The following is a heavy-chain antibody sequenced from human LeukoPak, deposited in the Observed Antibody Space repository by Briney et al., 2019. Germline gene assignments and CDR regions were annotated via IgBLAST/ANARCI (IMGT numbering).Heavy chain of an antibody. CDR1: GYSFTSYW. J-gene: IGHJ3*02. V-gene: IGHV1-2*02. D-gene: IGHD2-2*01. CDR3: ARVYQLLAAFDI. CDR2: INPNSGGT. Sequence: GESLKISCKGSGYSFTSYWIGWVRQAPGQGLEWMGWINPNSGGTNYAQKFQGRVTMTRDTSISTAYMELSRLRSDDTAVYYCARVYQLLAAFDIWGQGTMVTVSS.